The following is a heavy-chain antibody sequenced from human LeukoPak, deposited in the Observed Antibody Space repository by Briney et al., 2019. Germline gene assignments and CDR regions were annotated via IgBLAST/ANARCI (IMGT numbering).Heavy chain of an antibody. V-gene: IGHV1-18*01. CDR2: ISTQSGNT. D-gene: IGHD4-17*01. J-gene: IGHJ4*02. CDR1: GYTLTSYG. CDR3: AGGAYGDK. Sequence: ASAKVSCKASGYTLTSYGINWMRQAPGQGLEWMGWISTQSGNTNYAQKVQGRLTLTTDRSTNTAYMELRSLRSDDTAVYYCAGGAYGDKWGQGTMVTVSS.